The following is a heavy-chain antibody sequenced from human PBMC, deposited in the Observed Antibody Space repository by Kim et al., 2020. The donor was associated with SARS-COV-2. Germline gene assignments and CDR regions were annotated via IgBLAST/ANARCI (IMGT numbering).Heavy chain of an antibody. V-gene: IGHV3-30*02. CDR3: AKAGGSGSYGLDY. Sequence: YADAVKGRFTIARDTSKNTVYLQMNSLRAEDTAVYYCAKAGGSGSYGLDYWGQGTLVTVSS. D-gene: IGHD1-26*01. J-gene: IGHJ4*02.